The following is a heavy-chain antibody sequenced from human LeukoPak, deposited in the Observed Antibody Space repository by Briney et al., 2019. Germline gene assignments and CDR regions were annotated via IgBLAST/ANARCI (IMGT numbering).Heavy chain of an antibody. CDR2: INHSGST. CDR3: ARVGFGELLSGWVPFDY. J-gene: IGHJ4*02. V-gene: IGHV4-34*01. Sequence: SETLSLTCAVYGGSFSGYYWSWIRQPPGKGLEWIGEINHSGSTNYNPSLKSRVTISVDTSKNQFSLKLSSVTAADTAVYYCARVGFGELLSGWVPFDYWGQGTLVTVSS. D-gene: IGHD3-10*01. CDR1: GGSFSGYY.